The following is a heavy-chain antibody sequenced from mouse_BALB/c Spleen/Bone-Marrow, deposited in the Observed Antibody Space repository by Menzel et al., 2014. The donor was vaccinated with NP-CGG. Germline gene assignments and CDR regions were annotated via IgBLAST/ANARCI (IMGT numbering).Heavy chain of an antibody. J-gene: IGHJ4*01. CDR2: INPYNGGT. D-gene: IGHD2-13*01. Sequence: VQLQHPGPELVKPGASMKISCKASGYSFTGYTMNWVKQSPGKNLEWIGLINPYNGGTSYNQKFKDKATLTVDKSSSTAYMELLSLASEDSAVYYCTRGLEYVVDYWGQGTSVTVPS. CDR1: GYSFTGYT. CDR3: TRGLEYVVDY. V-gene: IGHV1-26*01.